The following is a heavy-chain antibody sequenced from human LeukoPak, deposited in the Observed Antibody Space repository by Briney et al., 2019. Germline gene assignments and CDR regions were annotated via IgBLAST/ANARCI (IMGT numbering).Heavy chain of an antibody. Sequence: PGGSLRLSCAASGFTFSTCAMTWVRQAPGKGLEWVSAISGGGVNTYYADSVKGRFTISRDNSKNALFLQINSLRADDTAVYYCAKGPLTEVAGTTWDYWGQGTLVTVSS. D-gene: IGHD1-14*01. V-gene: IGHV3-23*01. CDR3: AKGPLTEVAGTTWDY. CDR1: GFTFSTCA. J-gene: IGHJ4*02. CDR2: ISGGGVNT.